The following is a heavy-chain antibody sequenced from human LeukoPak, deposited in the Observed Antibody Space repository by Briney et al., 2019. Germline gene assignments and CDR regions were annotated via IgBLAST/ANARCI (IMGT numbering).Heavy chain of an antibody. J-gene: IGHJ3*02. V-gene: IGHV5-51*01. CDR3: ARLGVGATEGGAFDI. CDR2: IYPGDSDT. CDR1: GYSFTSYW. D-gene: IGHD1-26*01. Sequence: GESLKISCQGSGYSFTSYWIGWVRQMPGKGLEWMGIIYPGDSDTRYSPSFQGQVTISADKSISTAYLQWSSLKASDTAMYYCARLGVGATEGGAFDIWGQGTMVTVSS.